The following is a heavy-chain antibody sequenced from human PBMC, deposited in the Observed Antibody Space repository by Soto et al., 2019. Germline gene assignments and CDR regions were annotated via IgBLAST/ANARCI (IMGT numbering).Heavy chain of an antibody. J-gene: IGHJ4*02. CDR1: GGTFSSYA. CDR2: IIPIFGTA. V-gene: IGHV1-69*13. D-gene: IGHD3-10*01. CDR3: ARDSGELIVRGVIITSPPKFDY. Sequence: SVKVSCKASGGTFSSYAISWVRQAPGQGLEWMGGIIPIFGTANYAQKFQGRVTITADESTSTAYMELSSLRSEDTAVYYCARDSGELIVRGVIITSPPKFDYWGQGTLVTVSS.